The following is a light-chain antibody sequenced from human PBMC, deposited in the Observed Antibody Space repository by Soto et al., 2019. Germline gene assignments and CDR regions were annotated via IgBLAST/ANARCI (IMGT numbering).Light chain of an antibody. J-gene: IGKJ5*01. Sequence: IQLTQSPSSLSASVGDTVTITCRASQSISRHLNWYQQKPGKAPKLLINIASSLQSGVPSRFSGSGSGTDFTLTINNLQPEDVATYYCQQTYTTPQPFGQGTRLEIK. V-gene: IGKV1-39*01. CDR2: IAS. CDR1: QSISRH. CDR3: QQTYTTPQP.